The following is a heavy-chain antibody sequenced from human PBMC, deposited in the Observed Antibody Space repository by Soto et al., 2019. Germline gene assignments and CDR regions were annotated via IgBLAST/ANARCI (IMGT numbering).Heavy chain of an antibody. Sequence: QVQLQESGPGLVKPSQTLSLTCTVSGGSISSGGYYWSWIRQHPGKGLEWIGYIYYSGSTYYNPSLKSRVTISVDTSKNQFSLKLSSVTAADTAVYYCARGGDCSSTSCYPGTWYFDLWGRGTLVTVSS. J-gene: IGHJ2*01. CDR3: ARGGDCSSTSCYPGTWYFDL. CDR2: IYYSGST. V-gene: IGHV4-31*03. CDR1: GGSISSGGYY. D-gene: IGHD2-2*01.